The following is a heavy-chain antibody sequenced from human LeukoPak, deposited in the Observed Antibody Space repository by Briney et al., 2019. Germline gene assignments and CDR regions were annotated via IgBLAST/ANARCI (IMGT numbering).Heavy chain of an antibody. J-gene: IGHJ4*02. CDR3: ARGSYSGSYYSNY. CDR1: GASINGYY. D-gene: IGHD1-26*01. CDR2: IYYSGST. Sequence: SETLSLTCTVSGASINGYYWSWIRQPPGKGLEWIGYIYYSGSTYYNPSLKSRVTISVDTSKNQFSLKLSSVTAADTAVYYCARGSYSGSYYSNYWGQGTLVTVSS. V-gene: IGHV4-30-4*08.